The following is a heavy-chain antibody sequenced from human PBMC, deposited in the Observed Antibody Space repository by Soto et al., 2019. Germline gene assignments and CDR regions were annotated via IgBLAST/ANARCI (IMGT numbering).Heavy chain of an antibody. V-gene: IGHV3-30*18. CDR1: GFTFSTYG. Sequence: QVQLVESGGGVVQPGRSLRLSCAASGFTFSTYGMHWVRQAPGKGLEWVAVISYDGTNKYYADSVKGRFTISRDNSKNTLYLQMNSLRAEDTAVYYCAKERYSSRSPDLDYWGQGTLVTVSS. J-gene: IGHJ4*02. D-gene: IGHD6-13*01. CDR3: AKERYSSRSPDLDY. CDR2: ISYDGTNK.